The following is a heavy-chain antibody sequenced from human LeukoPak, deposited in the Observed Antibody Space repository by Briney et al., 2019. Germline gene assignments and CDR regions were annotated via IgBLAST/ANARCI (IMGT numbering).Heavy chain of an antibody. CDR1: GFTFSNYW. V-gene: IGHV3-7*01. CDR2: IEEYGSQI. CDR3: ARVGRVTTPRYSDY. D-gene: IGHD4-17*01. J-gene: IGHJ4*02. Sequence: PGGSLRLSCAASGFTFSNYWMTWVRQAPGKGLEWVANIEEYGSQIYYVDSVKGRFTISRDNAKNSVYLQMNSLRAEDTAVYYCARVGRVTTPRYSDYWGQGTLVTVSS.